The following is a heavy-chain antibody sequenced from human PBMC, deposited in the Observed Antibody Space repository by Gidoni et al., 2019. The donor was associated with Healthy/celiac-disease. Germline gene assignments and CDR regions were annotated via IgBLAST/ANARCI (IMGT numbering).Heavy chain of an antibody. CDR1: GFTFSSYG. CDR3: ARVPAGIQLWSDY. D-gene: IGHD5-18*01. Sequence: QVQLVESGGGVVQPGRSLRLSCAASGFTFSSYGMPWVRQAPGKGLEWVAVIWYDGSNKYYADSVKGRFTISRDNSKNTLYLQMNSLRAEDTAVYYCARVPAGIQLWSDYWGQGTLVTVSS. CDR2: IWYDGSNK. V-gene: IGHV3-33*01. J-gene: IGHJ4*02.